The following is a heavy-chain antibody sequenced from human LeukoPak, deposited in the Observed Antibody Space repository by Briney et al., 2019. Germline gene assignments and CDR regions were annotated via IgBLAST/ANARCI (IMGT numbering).Heavy chain of an antibody. CDR3: ARDLSRYSYGYPSWFDP. CDR2: INPSGGST. J-gene: IGHJ5*02. V-gene: IGHV1-46*01. D-gene: IGHD5-18*01. Sequence: ASVKVSCKASGYTFTSYYVHWVRQAPGQGLEWMGIINPSGGSTSYAQTFQGRVTMTRDTSTSTVYMELSSLRSDDTAVYYCARDLSRYSYGYPSWFDPWGQGTLVTVSS. CDR1: GYTFTSYY.